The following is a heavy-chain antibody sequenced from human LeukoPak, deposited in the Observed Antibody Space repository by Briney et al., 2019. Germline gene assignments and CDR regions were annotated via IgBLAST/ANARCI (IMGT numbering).Heavy chain of an antibody. CDR1: VYTFTSYG. J-gene: IGHJ5*02. CDR2: ISAYNGNT. V-gene: IGHV1-18*01. CDR3: ARALIHENWFDP. Sequence: GASVKVSCKASVYTFTSYGISWVRQAPGQGLEWVGWISAYNGNTNYAQKLQGRVTMTTDTSTSTAYMELRSLRSDDTAVYYCARALIHENWFDPWGQGTLVTVSS. D-gene: IGHD3-16*01.